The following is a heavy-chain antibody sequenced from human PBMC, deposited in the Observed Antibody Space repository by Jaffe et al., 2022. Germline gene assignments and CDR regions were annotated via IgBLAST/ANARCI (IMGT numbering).Heavy chain of an antibody. CDR1: GFSFTNAW. CDR2: TKSKTDGGTT. Sequence: EVQLVESGGGLVKPGGSLRLSCAASGFSFTNAWMRWVRQAPGKGLEWVGRTKSKTDGGTTDYAAPVEGRFTISRDDLKNTLYLQMNSLKTEDTAVYYCTTDMFKSGTSDWYWGDDAFDIWGQGTMVTVSS. D-gene: IGHD6-19*01. CDR3: TTDMFKSGTSDWYWGDDAFDI. V-gene: IGHV3-15*01. J-gene: IGHJ3*02.